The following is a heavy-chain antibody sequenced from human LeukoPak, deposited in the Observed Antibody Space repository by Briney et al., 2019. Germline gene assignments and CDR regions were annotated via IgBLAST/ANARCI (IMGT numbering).Heavy chain of an antibody. V-gene: IGHV3-7*03. CDR1: GFTFRNYW. D-gene: IGHD6-19*01. J-gene: IGHJ4*02. CDR3: VRNLAVAGTCFDS. Sequence: GGSLRLSCAASGFTFRNYWMSWVRQAPGTGPEWVANIKQDGSDRNYVTSVRGRFTISRDNAESSLYLQMNSLRVEDTAVYYCVRNLAVAGTCFDSWGQGTLVTVSS. CDR2: IKQDGSDR.